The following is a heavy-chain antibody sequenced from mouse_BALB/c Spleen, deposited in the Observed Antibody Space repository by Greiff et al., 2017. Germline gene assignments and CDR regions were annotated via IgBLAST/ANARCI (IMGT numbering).Heavy chain of an antibody. J-gene: IGHJ1*01. D-gene: IGHD1-2*01. V-gene: IGHV1-18*01. CDR1: GYTFTDYN. CDR3: ARSTTATPYWYFDV. Sequence: DVKLVESGPELVKPGASVKIPCKASGYTFTDYNMDWVKQSHGKSLEWIGDINPNNGGTIYNQKFKGKATLTVDQSSSTAYMELRSLTSEDTAVYYCARSTTATPYWYFDVWGEGTTVTVSS. CDR2: INPNNGGT.